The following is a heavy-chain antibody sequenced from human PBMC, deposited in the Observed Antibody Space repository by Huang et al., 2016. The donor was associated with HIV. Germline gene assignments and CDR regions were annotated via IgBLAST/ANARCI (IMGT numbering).Heavy chain of an antibody. CDR2: VLPHSGGT. Sequence: EQLLQSGADVKKPGASVKVSCKASGYTFTDFYLHWVRQAPGQGLGRVGWVLPHSGGTKFAQKFQGRVTMTRDTSISTAYMELTRLRSDDTAVYFCARYKSGWTRGGYGMDVWGQGTTVTVSS. D-gene: IGHD6-19*01. J-gene: IGHJ6*02. CDR3: ARYKSGWTRGGYGMDV. V-gene: IGHV1-2*02. CDR1: GYTFTDFY.